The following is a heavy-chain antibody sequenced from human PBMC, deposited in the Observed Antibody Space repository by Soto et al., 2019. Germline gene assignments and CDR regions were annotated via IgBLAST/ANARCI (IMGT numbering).Heavy chain of an antibody. J-gene: IGHJ5*02. CDR1: GGSISSGGYY. CDR2: IYYSGST. V-gene: IGHV4-31*03. CDR3: ARHLYGSGERFDP. Sequence: PSETLSLTCTVSGGSISSGGYYWSWIRQHPGKGLEWIGYIYYSGSTYYNPSLKSRVTISVDTSKNQFSLKLSSVTAADTAVYNCARHLYGSGERFDPWGQGTLVTVS. D-gene: IGHD3-10*01.